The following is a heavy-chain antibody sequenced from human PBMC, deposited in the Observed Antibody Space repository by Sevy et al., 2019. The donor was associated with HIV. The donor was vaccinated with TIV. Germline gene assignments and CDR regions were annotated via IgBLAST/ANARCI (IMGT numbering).Heavy chain of an antibody. CDR1: GFAFRTYA. J-gene: IGHJ4*02. CDR3: ARGPEWELTSFLSH. Sequence: GGSLRLSCAASGFAFRTYAFHWVRQAPGRGLEWVGLISSNGDNAFYANSVWGRFTISRDNSMNTLYLKLNNLTPDDTAVYYCARGPEWELTSFLSHWGQGTLVTVSS. CDR2: ISSNGDNA. V-gene: IGHV3-30-3*01. D-gene: IGHD3-9*01.